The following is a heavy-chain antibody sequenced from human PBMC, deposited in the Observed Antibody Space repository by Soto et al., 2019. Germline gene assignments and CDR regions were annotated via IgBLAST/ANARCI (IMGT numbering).Heavy chain of an antibody. Sequence: EVQLVESGGGLVKPGGSLRLSCAASGFTFSSYSMNWVRQAPGKGLEWVSSISSSSSYIYYADSVKGRFTISRDNAKNSLYLQMNSLRAEDTAVYYCARDERSYGHYPFDYWGQGTQVTVSS. V-gene: IGHV3-21*01. CDR2: ISSSSSYI. D-gene: IGHD4-17*01. CDR1: GFTFSSYS. CDR3: ARDERSYGHYPFDY. J-gene: IGHJ4*02.